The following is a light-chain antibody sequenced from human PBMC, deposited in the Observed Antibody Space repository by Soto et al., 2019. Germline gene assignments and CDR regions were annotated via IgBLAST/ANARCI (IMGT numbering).Light chain of an antibody. V-gene: IGKV1-33*01. CDR2: YAS. CDR1: QRISNS. J-gene: IGKJ5*01. Sequence: DIQMTQTPCTRSASVGDRDTRTCRASQRISNSLAWYQQKPGKAPNLLIYYASNFEIGVPSRFSGSGSGTHFTFTISSLQTEDIGTYYCQKYDILPITCGRGTRLEIK. CDR3: QKYDILPIT.